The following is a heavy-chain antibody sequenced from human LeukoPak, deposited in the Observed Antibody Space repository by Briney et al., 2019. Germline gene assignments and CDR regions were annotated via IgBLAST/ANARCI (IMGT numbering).Heavy chain of an antibody. Sequence: ASVKVSCKTSGYTFTDFALTWVRQAPGQGLEWMGGIIPIFGTANYAQKFQGRVTITADESTSTAYMELSSLRSEDTAVYYCARYYDILNYFDYWGRGTLVTVSS. J-gene: IGHJ4*02. CDR1: GYTFTDFA. V-gene: IGHV1-69*13. CDR3: ARYYDILNYFDY. D-gene: IGHD3-9*01. CDR2: IIPIFGTA.